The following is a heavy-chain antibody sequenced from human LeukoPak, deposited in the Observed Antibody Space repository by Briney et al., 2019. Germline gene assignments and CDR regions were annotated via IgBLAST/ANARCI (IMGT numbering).Heavy chain of an antibody. CDR3: ARDTVTTFRLGDYQHFGMDV. D-gene: IGHD4-17*01. V-gene: IGHV3-53*01. Sequence: GGSLRLSCAASGFTVSSNYMSWVRQAPGKGLEWVSVIYSGGRTIYAVPVKGRFTISRDNSKNTLYHQINSLRAEDTAVYHSARDTVTTFRLGDYQHFGMDVWGQGTTVTVSS. J-gene: IGHJ6*01. CDR1: GFTVSSNY. CDR2: IYSGGRT.